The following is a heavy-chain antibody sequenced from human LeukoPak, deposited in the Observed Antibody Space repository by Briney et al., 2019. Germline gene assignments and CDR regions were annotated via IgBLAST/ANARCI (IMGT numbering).Heavy chain of an antibody. V-gene: IGHV4-39*07. D-gene: IGHD3-22*01. CDR2: IYYSGST. CDR3: ARAFRARYYDSSGLAFDY. CDR1: GGSISSSSYY. J-gene: IGHJ4*02. Sequence: PSETLSLTCTVSGGSISSSSYYWGWIRQPPGKGLEWIGSIYYSGSTYYNPSLKSRVTISVDTSKNQFSLKLSSVTAADTAVYYCARAFRARYYDSSGLAFDYWGQGTLVTVSS.